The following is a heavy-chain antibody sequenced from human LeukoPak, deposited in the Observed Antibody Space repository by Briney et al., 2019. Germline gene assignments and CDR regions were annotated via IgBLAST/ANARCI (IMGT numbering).Heavy chain of an antibody. D-gene: IGHD6-13*01. Sequence: SGTLSLTCAVSGGSISSSNWWSWVRQPPGKGLEWIGEIYHCGSTNYNPSLKSRVTISVDKSKNQFSLKLSSVTAADTAVYYCARMPHIAAAGPYYFDYWGQGTLVTVSS. CDR3: ARMPHIAAAGPYYFDY. CDR2: IYHCGST. V-gene: IGHV4-4*02. J-gene: IGHJ4*02. CDR1: GGSISSSNW.